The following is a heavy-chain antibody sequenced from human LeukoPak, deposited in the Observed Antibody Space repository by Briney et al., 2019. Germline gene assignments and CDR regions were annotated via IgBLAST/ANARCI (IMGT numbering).Heavy chain of an antibody. V-gene: IGHV3-9*03. CDR3: AKSSAGIAVAGGFDY. CDR1: GFTLDDYA. J-gene: IGHJ4*02. CDR2: ISWNSGSI. D-gene: IGHD6-19*01. Sequence: GGSLRLSCAASGFTLDDYAMHWVRQAPGKGLEWVSGISWNSGSIGYADSVKGRFTISRDNAKNSLYLQMNSLRAEDMALYYCAKSSAGIAVAGGFDYWGQGTLVTVSS.